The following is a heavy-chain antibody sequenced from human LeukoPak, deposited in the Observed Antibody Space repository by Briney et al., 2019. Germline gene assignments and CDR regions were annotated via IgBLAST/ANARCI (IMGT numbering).Heavy chain of an antibody. D-gene: IGHD3-3*01. CDR3: AKWAYYDFWSGYYFEY. CDR1: GFTFSSYA. CDR2: ISGSGGSI. Sequence: GGSLRLSCAASGFTFSSYAMSWVRQAPGKGLEWVSAISGSGGSIYYADSVKGRFTISRDNSKNTLYLQMNSLRAEDTAVYYCAKWAYYDFWSGYYFEYWGQGTLVTVSS. J-gene: IGHJ4*02. V-gene: IGHV3-23*01.